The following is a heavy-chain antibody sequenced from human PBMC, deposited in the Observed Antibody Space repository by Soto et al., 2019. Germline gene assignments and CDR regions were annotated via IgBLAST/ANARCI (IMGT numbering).Heavy chain of an antibody. J-gene: IGHJ3*02. CDR2: ISGSSSSI. V-gene: IGHV3-21*01. Sequence: AGGSLRLSCAASGFTFSSYAMSWVRQAPGKGLEWVSAISGSSSSIYYADSVKGRFTISRDNAKNSLYLQMNSLRAEDTAVYYCARDGTTVTSDAFDIWGQGTMVTVSS. D-gene: IGHD4-17*01. CDR1: GFTFSSYA. CDR3: ARDGTTVTSDAFDI.